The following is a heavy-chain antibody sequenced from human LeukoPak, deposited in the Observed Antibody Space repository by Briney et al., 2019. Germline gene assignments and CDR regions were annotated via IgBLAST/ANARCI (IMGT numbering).Heavy chain of an antibody. J-gene: IGHJ4*02. CDR3: ARVNWLRFDY. D-gene: IGHD3-9*01. CDR1: GFILSSYW. V-gene: IGHV3-74*03. Sequence: GGSLRLSCAGSGFILSSYWMHWVRQAPGKGLVWVSRTNSDGSNTEYADSVKGRFTISRDNAKNTLYLQMNSLRAEDTAVYYCARVNWLRFDYWGQGTLVTVSS. CDR2: TNSDGSNT.